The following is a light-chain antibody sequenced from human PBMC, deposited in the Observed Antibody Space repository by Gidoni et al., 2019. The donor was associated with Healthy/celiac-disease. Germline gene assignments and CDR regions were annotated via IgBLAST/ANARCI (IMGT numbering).Light chain of an antibody. J-gene: IGKJ1*01. Sequence: DIQMTQSPATRSASVGDRVTITCRASQSISSWLAWYQQKPGKAPKLLIYKASSLESGVPSRFSGRGSGTEFTLTISSLQPDDFATYYCQPYNSYSWTFGQXTKVEIK. V-gene: IGKV1-5*03. CDR2: KAS. CDR3: QPYNSYSWT. CDR1: QSISSW.